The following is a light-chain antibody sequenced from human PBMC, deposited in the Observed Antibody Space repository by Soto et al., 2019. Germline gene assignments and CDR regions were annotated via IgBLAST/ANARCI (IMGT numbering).Light chain of an antibody. CDR2: LNSDGSH. V-gene: IGLV4-69*01. CDR1: SGHSSYA. CDR3: QTWGTGIWV. Sequence: QSVLTQSPSASASLGASVELTCTLSSGHSSYAIAWHQQQPEKGPRYLMKLNSDGSHSKGDGIPDRFSGSSSGAERYLTISSLQSEDEADYYCQTWGTGIWVFGGGTKVTVL. J-gene: IGLJ3*02.